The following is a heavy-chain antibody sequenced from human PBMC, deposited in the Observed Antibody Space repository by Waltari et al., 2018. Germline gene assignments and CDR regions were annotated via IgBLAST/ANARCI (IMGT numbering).Heavy chain of an antibody. V-gene: IGHV4-34*01. Sequence: QVQLQQWGAGLLKPSETLSLTCAVYGGSFSGYYWSWIRQPPGKGLEWIGEINHSGSTNYNPSLKSRITISVDTSKSQFSLKLSSVTAADTAVYYCASLGEYENHFDYWGQGTLVTVSS. D-gene: IGHD4-17*01. CDR3: ASLGEYENHFDY. J-gene: IGHJ4*02. CDR2: INHSGST. CDR1: GGSFSGYY.